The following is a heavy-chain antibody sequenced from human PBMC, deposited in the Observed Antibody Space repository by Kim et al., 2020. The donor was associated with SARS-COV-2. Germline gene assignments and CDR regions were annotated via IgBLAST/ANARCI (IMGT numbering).Heavy chain of an antibody. CDR3: AGPIAAAGPFDY. CDR2: IIPILGIA. V-gene: IGHV1-69*04. J-gene: IGHJ4*02. CDR1: GGTFSSYA. D-gene: IGHD6-13*01. Sequence: SVKVSCKASGGTFSSYAISWVRQAPGQGLEWMGRIIPILGIANYAQKFQGRVTITADKSTSTAYMELSSLRSEDTAVYYCAGPIAAAGPFDYWGQGTLVTVSS.